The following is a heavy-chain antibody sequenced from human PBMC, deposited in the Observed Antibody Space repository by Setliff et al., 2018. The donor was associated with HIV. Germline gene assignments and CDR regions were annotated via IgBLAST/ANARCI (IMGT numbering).Heavy chain of an antibody. CDR3: AREPIGGDDAFDI. Sequence: ASVKVSCKASGYTFTNYAIHWVRQAPGQRLEWMGWINPGNGNTKYSQKFQGRVTITRDTSATTAYMELSSLRSEDTATFYCAREPIGGDDAFDIWGQGTMVTVSS. CDR1: GYTFTNYA. V-gene: IGHV1-3*01. CDR2: INPGNGNT. D-gene: IGHD2-21*02. J-gene: IGHJ3*02.